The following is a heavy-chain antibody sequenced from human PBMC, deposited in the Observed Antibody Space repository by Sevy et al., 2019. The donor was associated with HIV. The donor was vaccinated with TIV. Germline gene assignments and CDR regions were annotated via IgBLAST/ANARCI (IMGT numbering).Heavy chain of an antibody. J-gene: IGHJ4*02. V-gene: IGHV3-66*01. Sequence: GGSLRLSCSASGFDFFNVWMTWVRQAPGKGLEGVSVIHSDDTTYHADSVKDRFTISRDNFKNTLYLHMSSLRAEDTAVYYCARGKSGYGYALNYWGQGTLVTVSS. CDR3: ARGKSGYGYALNY. CDR1: GFDFFNVW. D-gene: IGHD5-18*01. CDR2: IHSDDTT.